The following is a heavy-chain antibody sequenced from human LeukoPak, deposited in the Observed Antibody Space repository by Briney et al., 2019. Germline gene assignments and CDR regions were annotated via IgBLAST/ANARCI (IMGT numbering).Heavy chain of an antibody. V-gene: IGHV3-23*01. J-gene: IGHJ4*02. CDR2: ISGGGANT. CDR1: GFTFSSYA. D-gene: IGHD4/OR15-4a*01. Sequence: GVSLRLSCAASGFTFSSYAMSWVRQAPGKGLEWVSGISGGGANTYYADSVKGRFTISRDNSKNTLYLQMNSLRAEDTAVYYCAKGPAKGSRYYFDYWGQGTLVTVFS. CDR3: AKGPAKGSRYYFDY.